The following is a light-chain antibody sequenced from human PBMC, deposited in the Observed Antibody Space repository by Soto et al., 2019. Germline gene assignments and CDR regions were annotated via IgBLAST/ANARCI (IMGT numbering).Light chain of an antibody. J-gene: IGLJ2*01. CDR2: EVG. V-gene: IGLV2-14*01. CDR1: SSDIGTYIY. Sequence: QSVLTQPASVSGSPGQSITISCTGTSSDIGTYIYVSWYLQLPGKAPKLLIYEVGNRPSGVSNRFSGSKSGNTASLTISGLQAEDEADYYCSSYTSSNTVVFGGGTKLTVL. CDR3: SSYTSSNTVV.